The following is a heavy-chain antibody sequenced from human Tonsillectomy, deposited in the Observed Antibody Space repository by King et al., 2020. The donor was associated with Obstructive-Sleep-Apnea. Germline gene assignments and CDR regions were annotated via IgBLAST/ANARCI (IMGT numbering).Heavy chain of an antibody. Sequence: VQLQQWGAGLLKPSETLSLTCAVYGGTFSGYYWSWIRQPPGKGLEWIGEINRSGSTNYNPSLKSRVTIIIDTSKNHFSLKLSSVTAADTAVFYCAGAKYGSSGKFDYWGQGTLVTVSS. CDR2: INRSGST. D-gene: IGHD6-6*01. J-gene: IGHJ4*02. CDR1: GGTFSGYY. V-gene: IGHV4-34*08. CDR3: AGAKYGSSGKFDY.